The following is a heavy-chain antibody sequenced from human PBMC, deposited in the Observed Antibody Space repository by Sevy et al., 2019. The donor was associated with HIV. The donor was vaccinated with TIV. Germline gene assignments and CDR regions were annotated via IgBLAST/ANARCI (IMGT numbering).Heavy chain of an antibody. CDR2: IDYSGST. CDR3: ARDGVVIAPSYYYGMDV. D-gene: IGHD2-21*01. Sequence: SEPLSLTCTVSGGSISSGDYYWTWIRQPPGKGLEWIGYIDYSGSTYYHPSLKSRVTISVDTSKNQFSLKLSSVTAADTAVYYCARDGVVIAPSYYYGMDVWGQGTTVTVSS. V-gene: IGHV4-30-4*01. J-gene: IGHJ6*02. CDR1: GGSISSGDYY.